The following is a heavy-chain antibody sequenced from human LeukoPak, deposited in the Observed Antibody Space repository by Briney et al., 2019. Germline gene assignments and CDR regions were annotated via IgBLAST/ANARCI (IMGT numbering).Heavy chain of an antibody. CDR3: ARSQGSGWYTYNWFDP. CDR1: GYTFTGYY. D-gene: IGHD6-19*01. Sequence: ASVKVSCKASGYTFTGYYMHWVRQAPGQGLEWMGWINPNSGGTNYAQKLQGRVTMTTDTSTSTAYMELRSLRSDDTAVYYCARSQGSGWYTYNWFDPWGQGTLVTVSS. CDR2: INPNSGGT. J-gene: IGHJ5*02. V-gene: IGHV1-2*02.